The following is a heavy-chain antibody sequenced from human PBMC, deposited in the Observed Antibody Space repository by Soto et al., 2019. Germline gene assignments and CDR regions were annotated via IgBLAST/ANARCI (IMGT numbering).Heavy chain of an antibody. CDR1: VGSISSSSYY. V-gene: IGHV4-39*01. Sequence: QLQLQESGPGLVKPSETPSLTCTVSVGSISSSSYYWGWIRQPPGKGLEWIGSIYYSGSTYYNPSLKSRVTISVDTSKNQFSLKLSSVTAADTAVYYCARTFIPMVRGVRAGHYFDYWGQGTLVTVSS. CDR3: ARTFIPMVRGVRAGHYFDY. D-gene: IGHD3-10*01. J-gene: IGHJ4*02. CDR2: IYYSGST.